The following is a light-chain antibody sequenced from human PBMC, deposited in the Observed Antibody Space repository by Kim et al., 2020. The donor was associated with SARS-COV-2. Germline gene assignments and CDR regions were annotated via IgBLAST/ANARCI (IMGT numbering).Light chain of an antibody. Sequence: YTSAGDRVPPTCRASQAISSHLAWYQQTPGKAPKLLIYAVSTLQSGVSPRFTGDRSGQDFTLTINSLQPEDSATYYCLQVYSYPYTFGPGTKLEI. CDR1: QAISSH. CDR3: LQVYSYPYT. V-gene: IGKV1-9*01. CDR2: AVS. J-gene: IGKJ2*01.